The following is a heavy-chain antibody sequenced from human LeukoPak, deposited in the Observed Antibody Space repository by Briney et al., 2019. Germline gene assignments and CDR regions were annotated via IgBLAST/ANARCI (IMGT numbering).Heavy chain of an antibody. V-gene: IGHV3-7*01. J-gene: IGHJ6*02. CDR1: GFTFSSYW. CDR3: AREGAVAGIYYGMDV. D-gene: IGHD6-19*01. Sequence: GGSLRLSCAVSGFTFSSYWMSWVRQAPGKGLEWVANTRQDGSEKYYVDSVKGRFTIPRDNAKNSLYLQMNSLRAEDTAVYYCAREGAVAGIYYGMDVWGQGTTVTVSS. CDR2: TRQDGSEK.